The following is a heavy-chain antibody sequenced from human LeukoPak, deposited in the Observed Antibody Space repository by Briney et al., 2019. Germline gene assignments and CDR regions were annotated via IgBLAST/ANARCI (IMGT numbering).Heavy chain of an antibody. CDR2: ISASGGDT. J-gene: IGHJ4*02. D-gene: IGHD3-10*01. V-gene: IGHV3-23*01. CDR3: AKGGSGSSHRGVFDY. CDR1: GLTFGTYA. Sequence: PGGSLRLSCAASGLTFGTYAMSWVRQAPGKGLEWVSLISASGGDTYNADSVKGRFTTSRDNSRNILYLQMSSLRPEDTAVYYCAKGGSGSSHRGVFDYWGQGSLVTVSS.